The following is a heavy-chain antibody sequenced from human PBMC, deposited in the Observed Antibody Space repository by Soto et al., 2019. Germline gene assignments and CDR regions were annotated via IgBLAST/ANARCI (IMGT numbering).Heavy chain of an antibody. D-gene: IGHD3-22*01. J-gene: IGHJ4*02. V-gene: IGHV1-58*02. CDR1: GFTFTSSA. CDR2: IVVGSGNT. Sequence: QLQLVQSGPEVKKPGTSVKVSCKASGFTFTSSAMQWVRQARGQRLEWIGWIVVGSGNTNYAQKFQERVTITRDMSTSTAYMELSSLRSEDTAVYYCAAVFPDSSGYYYFDYWGQGTLVTVSS. CDR3: AAVFPDSSGYYYFDY.